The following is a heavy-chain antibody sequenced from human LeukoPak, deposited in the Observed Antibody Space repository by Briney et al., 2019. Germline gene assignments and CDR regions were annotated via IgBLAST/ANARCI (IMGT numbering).Heavy chain of an antibody. CDR3: ARSRTDSSGYSDYFDY. Sequence: SETLSLTCTVSGGSISSGGYYWSWIRQPPGKGLEWIGYIYYSGSTNYNPSLKSRVTISVDTSKNQFSLKLSSVTAADTAVYYCARSRTDSSGYSDYFDYWGQGTLVTVSS. V-gene: IGHV4-61*08. D-gene: IGHD3-22*01. CDR2: IYYSGST. J-gene: IGHJ4*02. CDR1: GGSISSGGYY.